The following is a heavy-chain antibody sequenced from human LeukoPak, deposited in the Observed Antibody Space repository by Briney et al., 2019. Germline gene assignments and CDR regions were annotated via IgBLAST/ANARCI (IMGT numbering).Heavy chain of an antibody. CDR2: INADEDRA. Sequence: GGSLRLSCAASGFTFSDYWMHWVRQAPGKGLVWVSHINADEDRAAYADSVKGRFTISRDNARNTLYLQMNSLRAEDTAVYYCASSGSYRFDYWGQGTLVTVSS. CDR1: GFTFSDYW. J-gene: IGHJ4*02. V-gene: IGHV3-74*01. D-gene: IGHD1-26*01. CDR3: ASSGSYRFDY.